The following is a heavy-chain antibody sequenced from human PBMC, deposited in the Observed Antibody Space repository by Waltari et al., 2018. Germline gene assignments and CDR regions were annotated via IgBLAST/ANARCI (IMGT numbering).Heavy chain of an antibody. J-gene: IGHJ4*02. CDR1: GGSISSGSYY. Sequence: QVQLQESGPGLVKPSQPPSLTCTVSGGSISSGSYYCSWIRQPAGTGLEWIGRIYISGSTNYNPSLKSRVTISVDTSKNQFSLKLSSVTAADTAVYYCAREAYSSSWYVGGTSLLLDYWGQGTLVTVSS. D-gene: IGHD6-13*01. CDR3: AREAYSSSWYVGGTSLLLDY. V-gene: IGHV4-61*02. CDR2: IYISGST.